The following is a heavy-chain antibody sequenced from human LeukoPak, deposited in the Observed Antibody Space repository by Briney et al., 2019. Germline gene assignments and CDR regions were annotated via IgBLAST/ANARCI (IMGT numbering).Heavy chain of an antibody. CDR1: GGSISSGGYF. Sequence: SQTLSLTCAVSGGSISSGGYFWSWIRQPPGKGLEWIGYIYHSGSTYYNPSLKSRVTISVDRSKNQFSLKLSSVTAADTAVYYCAGSRGRYYFDYWGQGTLVTVSS. D-gene: IGHD3-10*01. V-gene: IGHV4-30-2*01. CDR3: AGSRGRYYFDY. CDR2: IYHSGST. J-gene: IGHJ4*02.